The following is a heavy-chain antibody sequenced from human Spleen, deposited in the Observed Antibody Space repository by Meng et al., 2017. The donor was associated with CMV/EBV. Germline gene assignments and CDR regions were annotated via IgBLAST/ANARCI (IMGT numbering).Heavy chain of an antibody. CDR3: ARNWGYNDGSSYYWGMFDY. Sequence: GESLKISCAASGFTFSSYWMSWVRQAPGKGLEWISYISFSGTTMYYADSVKGRFTISRDYSKNSLYLQMNSLRADDTAVYYCARNWGYNDGSSYYWGMFDYWGQGTPVTVSS. CDR1: GFTFSSYW. D-gene: IGHD3-22*01. V-gene: IGHV3-48*04. J-gene: IGHJ4*02. CDR2: ISFSGTTM.